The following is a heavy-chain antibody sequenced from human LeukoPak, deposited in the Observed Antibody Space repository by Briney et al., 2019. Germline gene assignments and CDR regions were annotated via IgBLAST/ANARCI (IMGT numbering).Heavy chain of an antibody. Sequence: PGGSLRLSCAASGFTFSSYAMSWVRQAPGKGLEWVSAISGSGGSTYYADSVKGRFTISRDNSKNTLYLQMNSLRAEDTAVYYCAKGSSDYVWGSYRDWGQGTLVTVSS. D-gene: IGHD3-16*01. CDR1: GFTFSSYA. CDR3: AKGSSDYVWGSYRD. CDR2: ISGSGGST. J-gene: IGHJ4*02. V-gene: IGHV3-23*01.